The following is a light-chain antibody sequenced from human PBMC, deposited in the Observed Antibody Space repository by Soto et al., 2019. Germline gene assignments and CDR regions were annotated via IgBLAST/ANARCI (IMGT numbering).Light chain of an antibody. Sequence: DIQMTQSPSSLSASVGDRVTITCRASQSISSYLNWYPQKPGKAPKLLIYAASSLQSGVPSRFSGSGSGTYFTLTISSLPPEDFATYYCQQSYSTPFTFGPGTKVDIK. CDR3: QQSYSTPFT. V-gene: IGKV1-39*01. J-gene: IGKJ3*01. CDR1: QSISSY. CDR2: AAS.